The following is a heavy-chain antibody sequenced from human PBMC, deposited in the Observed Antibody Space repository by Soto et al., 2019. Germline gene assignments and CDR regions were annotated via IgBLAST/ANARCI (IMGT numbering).Heavy chain of an antibody. J-gene: IGHJ4*02. V-gene: IGHV4-4*02. CDR3: ARDCGGDCSYFDY. CDR2: IYHSGST. CDR1: GGSISSSNW. Sequence: SETLSLTCAVSGGSISSSNWWSWVRQPPGKGLEWIGEIYHSGSTNYNPSLKSRVTISVDKSKNQFSLKLSSVTAADTAVYYCARDCGGDCSYFDYWGQGTLVTVSS. D-gene: IGHD2-21*02.